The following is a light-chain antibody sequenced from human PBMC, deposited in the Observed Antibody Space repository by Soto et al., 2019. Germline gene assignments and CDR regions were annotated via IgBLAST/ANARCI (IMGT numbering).Light chain of an antibody. CDR2: EVS. V-gene: IGLV2-8*01. CDR3: SAYAGSPYLYV. CDR1: SFDVGGYNY. Sequence: QSVLTQPPSASGSPGQSVTISCTGTSFDVGGYNYVSWYQQHPGKAPQVLMYEVSKRPSGVPDRFSGSKSGNTASLTVSGLQAEDGADYYCSAYAGSPYLYVFGSGTKVTVL. J-gene: IGLJ1*01.